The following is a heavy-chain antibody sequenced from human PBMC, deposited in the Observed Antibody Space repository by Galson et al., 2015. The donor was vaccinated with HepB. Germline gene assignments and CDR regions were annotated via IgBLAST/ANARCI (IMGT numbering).Heavy chain of an antibody. V-gene: IGHV2-70*11. CDR2: IDRSDDK. J-gene: IGHJ3*01. D-gene: IGHD1-14*01. CDR1: GFSLSTSGMC. Sequence: PALVKPTQTLTLTCSFSGFSLSTSGMCVSWVRQPPGKALEWLARIDRSDDKYSCTSLKTRLTISKDTSKNRVVLTVTNMDPEDTGTYYCARSSGGGGPEDAFDFWGPGTVVTVSS. CDR3: ARSSGGGGPEDAFDF.